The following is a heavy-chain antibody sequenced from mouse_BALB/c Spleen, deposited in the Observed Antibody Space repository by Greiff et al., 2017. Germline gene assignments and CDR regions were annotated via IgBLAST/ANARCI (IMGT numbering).Heavy chain of an antibody. J-gene: IGHJ3*01. V-gene: IGHV1-4*01. CDR3: ASRGFYDGYYTWFAY. CDR2: INPSSGYT. D-gene: IGHD2-3*01. CDR1: GYTFTSYT. Sequence: QVQLQQSGAELARPGASVKMSCKASGYTFTSYTMHWVKQRPGQGLEWIGYINPSSGYTNYNQKFKDKATLTADKSSSTAYMQLSSLTSEDSAVYYCASRGFYDGYYTWFAYWGQGTLVTVSA.